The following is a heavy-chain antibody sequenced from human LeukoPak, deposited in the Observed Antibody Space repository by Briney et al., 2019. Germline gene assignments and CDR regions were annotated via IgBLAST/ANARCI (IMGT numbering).Heavy chain of an antibody. CDR3: ARDLHSYGY. J-gene: IGHJ4*02. CDR1: GFTFSSYS. D-gene: IGHD5-18*01. V-gene: IGHV3-48*01. Sequence: PGGSLRLSCAASGFTFSSYSMNWVRQAPGKGLEWVSYISSSSSTIYYADSMKGRFTISRDNAKNSLYLQMNSLRAEDTAVYYCARDLHSYGYWGQGTLVTVSS. CDR2: ISSSSSTI.